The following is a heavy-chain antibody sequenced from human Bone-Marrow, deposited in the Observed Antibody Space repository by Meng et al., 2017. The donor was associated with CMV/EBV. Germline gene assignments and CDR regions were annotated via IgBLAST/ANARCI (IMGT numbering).Heavy chain of an antibody. CDR1: GFTFGDYA. J-gene: IGHJ6*02. V-gene: IGHV3-48*04. Sequence: GESLKISCTASGFTFGDYAMNWVRQAPGKGLEWVSYIGVGSRTIYYADSVKGRFTISRDNAKNSLYLQMNSLRAEDTAVYYCARDVITIFGNYGMDVWGQGTTVTVSS. D-gene: IGHD3-3*01. CDR3: ARDVITIFGNYGMDV. CDR2: IGVGSRTI.